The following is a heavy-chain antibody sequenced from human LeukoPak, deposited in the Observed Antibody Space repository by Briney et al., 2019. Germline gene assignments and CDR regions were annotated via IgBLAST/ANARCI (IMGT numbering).Heavy chain of an antibody. V-gene: IGHV4-59*01. Sequence: SETLSLTCTVSGGSINSYYWSWIRQPPGKGLEWIGYIYYSGSTNYNPSLKSRVTMSVDTSKNQFSLKLSSVTAADTAVYYCARYGSSSLRAGYYYYMDVWGKGTTVTVSS. D-gene: IGHD6-6*01. CDR3: ARYGSSSLRAGYYYYMDV. CDR2: IYYSGST. J-gene: IGHJ6*03. CDR1: GGSINSYY.